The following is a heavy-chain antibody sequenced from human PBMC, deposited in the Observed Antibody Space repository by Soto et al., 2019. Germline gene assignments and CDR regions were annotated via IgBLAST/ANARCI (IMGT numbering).Heavy chain of an antibody. CDR3: ARIGPYSNYRNWFDP. J-gene: IGHJ5*02. V-gene: IGHV4-4*02. CDR1: GDSTRSRYW. CDR2: INHSGST. Sequence: SETLSLTCGVSGDSTRSRYWWTWLRRPPGRGLEWIGEINHSGSTNYNPSLKSRVTISVDTSKNQFSLKLSSVTAADTAVYYCARIGPYSNYRNWFDPWGQGTLVTVSS. D-gene: IGHD4-4*01.